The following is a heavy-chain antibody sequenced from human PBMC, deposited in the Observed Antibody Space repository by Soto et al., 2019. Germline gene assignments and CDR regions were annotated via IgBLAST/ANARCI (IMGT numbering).Heavy chain of an antibody. CDR2: ISSSGSTI. J-gene: IGHJ6*02. CDR3: AREYTRGYYYYYGMDV. V-gene: IGHV3-48*03. D-gene: IGHD1-1*01. Sequence: VGSLRLSCAASGFTFSSYEMNWVRQAPGKGLEWISYISSSGSTIYYADSVKGRFTISRDNAKNSLYLQMNSLRAEGTAVYYCAREYTRGYYYYYGMDVWGQGTTVTVSS. CDR1: GFTFSSYE.